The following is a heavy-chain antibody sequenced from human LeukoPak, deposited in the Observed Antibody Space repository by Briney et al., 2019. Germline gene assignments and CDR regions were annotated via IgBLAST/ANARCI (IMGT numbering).Heavy chain of an antibody. CDR3: ASGSGSYRTPYYYMDV. J-gene: IGHJ6*03. Sequence: GGSLRLSCVASGFTVSSNYMSWVRQAPGKGLEWVSVIYSGGSTYYADSAKGRFTISRDNSKNTLYLQMNSLRAEDTAVYYCASGSGSYRTPYYYMDVWGTGTTVTVSS. CDR2: IYSGGST. D-gene: IGHD3-10*01. CDR1: GFTVSSNY. V-gene: IGHV3-53*01.